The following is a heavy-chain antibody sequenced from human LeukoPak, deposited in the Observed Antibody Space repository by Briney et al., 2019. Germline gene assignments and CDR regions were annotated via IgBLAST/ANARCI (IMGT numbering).Heavy chain of an antibody. CDR1: GGSISSGGYY. D-gene: IGHD3-3*01. Sequence: PSETLSLTCTVSGGSISSGGYYWSWIRQPPGKGLEWIGYIYHSGSTYYNPSLKSRVTISIDRSKNQFSLKLSSVTAADTAVYYCARDREEDFWSEGGWFDPWGQGTLVTVSS. V-gene: IGHV4-30-2*01. J-gene: IGHJ5*02. CDR3: ARDREEDFWSEGGWFDP. CDR2: IYHSGST.